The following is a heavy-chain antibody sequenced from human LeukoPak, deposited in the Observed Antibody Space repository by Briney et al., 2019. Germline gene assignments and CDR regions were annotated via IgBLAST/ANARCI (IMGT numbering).Heavy chain of an antibody. CDR3: ARAGYYYDSSGYYWDY. CDR2: INSDGSST. CDR1: GFTFSSYW. Sequence: GGSLRLSCAASGFTFSSYWMHWVRQAPGKGLVWVSRINSDGSSTSYADSVKGRFTISRDNAKNTLYPQMNSLRAEDTAVYYCARAGYYYDSSGYYWDYWGQGTLVTVSS. D-gene: IGHD3-22*01. J-gene: IGHJ4*02. V-gene: IGHV3-74*01.